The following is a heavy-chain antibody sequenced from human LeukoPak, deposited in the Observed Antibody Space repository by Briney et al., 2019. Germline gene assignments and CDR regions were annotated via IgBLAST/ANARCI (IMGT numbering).Heavy chain of an antibody. CDR3: ARGLRYSERSYYYGMDV. CDR2: IIPIFGTA. Sequence: GASVKVSCKASGGTFISYAISWVRQAPGQGLEWMGGIIPIFGTANYAQKFQGRVTITADESTSTAYMELSSLRSEDTAVYYCARGLRYSERSYYYGMDVWGKGTTVTVSS. CDR1: GGTFISYA. V-gene: IGHV1-69*01. D-gene: IGHD3-9*01. J-gene: IGHJ6*04.